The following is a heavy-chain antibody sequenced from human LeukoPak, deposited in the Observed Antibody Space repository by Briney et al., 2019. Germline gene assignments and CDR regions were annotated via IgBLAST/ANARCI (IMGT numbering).Heavy chain of an antibody. CDR3: ARGDHVRIYAESAFDI. V-gene: IGHV1-2*02. D-gene: IGHD5/OR15-5a*01. CDR1: GYTFTAYY. J-gene: IGHJ3*02. CDR2: INPNSGGT. Sequence: GASVKVSCKASGYTFTAYYMHWVRQAPGQGLEWMGWINPNSGGTNYAQKFQGRVTMTRDTSISTAYMDLSRLRSDDTAVYYCARGDHVRIYAESAFDIWGQGTMVSVSS.